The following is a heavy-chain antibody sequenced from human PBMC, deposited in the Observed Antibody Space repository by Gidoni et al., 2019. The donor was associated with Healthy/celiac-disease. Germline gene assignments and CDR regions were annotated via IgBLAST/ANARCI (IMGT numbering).Heavy chain of an antibody. D-gene: IGHD5-12*01. CDR1: GFTFSSYG. Sequence: QVQLVESGGGVVQPGRSLRLSCAAPGFTFSSYGMHWVRQAPGKGLEWVAVISYDGSNKYFADSVKGRFTISRDNSKNTLYLQMNSLRAEDTAVYYCAKSHKGVATISNHWGQGTLVTVSS. CDR3: AKSHKGVATISNH. J-gene: IGHJ4*02. CDR2: ISYDGSNK. V-gene: IGHV3-30*18.